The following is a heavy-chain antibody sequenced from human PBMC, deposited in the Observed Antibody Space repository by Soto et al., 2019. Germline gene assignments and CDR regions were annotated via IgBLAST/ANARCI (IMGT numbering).Heavy chain of an antibody. CDR3: ARLYGFSGFDY. J-gene: IGHJ4*02. Sequence: QVQLQESGPGLVKPSETLSLTCTVSGGSISSYYWSWIRQPPGKGLEWIGYIYYSGSTNYNPSLKSRVTISVDTSKNQFSLMLSSVTAADTAVYYCARLYGFSGFDYWGQGTLVTVSS. CDR1: GGSISSYY. CDR2: IYYSGST. D-gene: IGHD6-25*01. V-gene: IGHV4-59*08.